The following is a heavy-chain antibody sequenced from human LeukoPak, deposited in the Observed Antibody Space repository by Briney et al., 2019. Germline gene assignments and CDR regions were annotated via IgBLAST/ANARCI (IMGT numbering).Heavy chain of an antibody. J-gene: IGHJ6*03. D-gene: IGHD3-16*01. V-gene: IGHV4-59*01. CDR3: ARDGAHKNHYYSYYYMDV. CDR2: IYYSGST. CDR1: GESFSGYY. Sequence: SETLSLTCVVYGESFSGYYWTWIRQPPGKGLEWIGYIYYSGSTNYNPSLKSRVTISLDTSKNQFSLKLSSVTAADTAVYYCARDGAHKNHYYSYYYMDVWGKGTTVTVSS.